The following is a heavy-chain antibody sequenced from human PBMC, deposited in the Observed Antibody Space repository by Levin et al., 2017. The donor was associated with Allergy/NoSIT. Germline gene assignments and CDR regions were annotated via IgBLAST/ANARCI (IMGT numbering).Heavy chain of an antibody. J-gene: IGHJ4*02. V-gene: IGHV4-39*01. CDR3: ARRKRIHGAQDY. D-gene: IGHD5-18*01. Sequence: SETLSLTCTVSGGSISSSSYYWGWIRQPPGKGLEWIGSIYYSGSTYYNPSLKSRVTISVDTSKNQFSRKLSSVTAAETAVDYCARRKRIHGAQDYWGQGTLVTVSS. CDR1: GGSISSSSYY. CDR2: IYYSGST.